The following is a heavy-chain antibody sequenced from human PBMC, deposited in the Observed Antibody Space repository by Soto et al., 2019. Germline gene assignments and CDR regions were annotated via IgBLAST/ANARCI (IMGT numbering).Heavy chain of an antibody. CDR2: ISGSGGST. CDR1: GFTFSSYA. Sequence: GGSLILSCAASGFTFSSYAMSWVRQAPGKGLEWVSAISGSGGSTYYADSVKGRFTISRDNSKNTLYLQMNSLRAKDTAVYYCAKDVSSGWYWLLDAFDIWGQGTMVTVSS. D-gene: IGHD6-19*01. J-gene: IGHJ3*02. V-gene: IGHV3-23*01. CDR3: AKDVSSGWYWLLDAFDI.